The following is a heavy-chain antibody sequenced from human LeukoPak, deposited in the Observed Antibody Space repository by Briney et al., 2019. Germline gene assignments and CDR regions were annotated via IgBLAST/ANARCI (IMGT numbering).Heavy chain of an antibody. CDR3: ARGRQGVTMIVVVMTAVSYYLDV. J-gene: IGHJ6*03. D-gene: IGHD3-22*01. Sequence: SETLSLTCTVSGGSISSSSYYWGWIRQPPGKGLEWIGSIYYSGSTYYNPSLKSRVTISVDTSKNQFSLKLSSVTAADTAVYYCARGRQGVTMIVVVMTAVSYYLDVWGKGTTVTVS. V-gene: IGHV4-39*01. CDR2: IYYSGST. CDR1: GGSISSSSYY.